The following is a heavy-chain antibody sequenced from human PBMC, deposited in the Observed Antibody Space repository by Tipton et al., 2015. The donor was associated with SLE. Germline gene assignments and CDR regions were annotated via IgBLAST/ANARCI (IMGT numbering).Heavy chain of an antibody. CDR3: ARDVSLTLSGYYYRGAFDI. CDR1: GFTFSSYS. D-gene: IGHD3-22*01. Sequence: GSLRLSCAASGFTFSSYSMNWVRQAPGKGLEWVSSISSSSSYIYYADSVKGRFTISRDNAKNSLYLQMNSLRAEDTAVYYCARDVSLTLSGYYYRGAFDIWGQGTMVTVSS. CDR2: ISSSSSYI. J-gene: IGHJ3*02. V-gene: IGHV3-21*01.